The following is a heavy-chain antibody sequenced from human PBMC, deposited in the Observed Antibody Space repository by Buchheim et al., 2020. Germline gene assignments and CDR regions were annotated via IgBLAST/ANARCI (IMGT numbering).Heavy chain of an antibody. Sequence: EVQLVESGGGLVQPGGSLRLSCAASGFTFSSYEMNWVRQAPGKGLEWVSYISSSGSTIYYADSVKGRFTISRDNAKNSLYLQMNSLRAEDTAVYYCARYNWNYYYRDDYFDYWGQGTL. CDR1: GFTFSSYE. V-gene: IGHV3-48*03. CDR2: ISSSGSTI. CDR3: ARYNWNYYYRDDYFDY. J-gene: IGHJ4*02. D-gene: IGHD1-1*01.